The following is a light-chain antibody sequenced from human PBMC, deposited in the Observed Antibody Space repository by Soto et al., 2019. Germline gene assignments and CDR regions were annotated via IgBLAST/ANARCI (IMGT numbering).Light chain of an antibody. J-gene: IGKJ5*01. CDR2: TGS. V-gene: IGKV1-12*01. CDR1: QGIKNW. CDR3: QQAASFPIT. Sequence: DIQMTQSPSYVSASVGDRVISTFRASQGIKNWFAGYQQKPGKAPNLLIYTGSSLQSGAPSRFSGSGSGTDFTLTINSLQPEDFATYYCQQAASFPITFGQGTRLEIK.